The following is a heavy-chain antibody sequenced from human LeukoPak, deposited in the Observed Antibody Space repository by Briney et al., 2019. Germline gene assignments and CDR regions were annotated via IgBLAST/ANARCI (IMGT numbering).Heavy chain of an antibody. CDR2: MNPNSGNT. V-gene: IGHV1-8*01. Sequence: GASVKVSCKASGYTFTSYDINWVRQATGQGLEWMGWMNPNSGNTGYAQKFQGRVTMTRNTSISTAYMELSSLRFEDTAVYYCGTQHCSGGSCDERTFDYWGQGTLVTVSS. CDR3: GTQHCSGGSCDERTFDY. J-gene: IGHJ4*02. CDR1: GYTFTSYD. D-gene: IGHD2-15*01.